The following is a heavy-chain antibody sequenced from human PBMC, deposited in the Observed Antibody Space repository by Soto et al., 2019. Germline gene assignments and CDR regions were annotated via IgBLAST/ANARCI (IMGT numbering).Heavy chain of an antibody. Sequence: SETLSLTYVVSGGPVSGDDLYWSWIRHLPGKGLEWIANVYHTGTTYYNPSLKSRVTMSVDTSKNQFSLILSSVTAADTAVYCCGRASGRTMILGFVFDWFDPWGQGILVTVSS. CDR3: GRASGRTMILGFVFDWFDP. CDR2: VYHTGTT. CDR1: GGPVSGDDLY. J-gene: IGHJ5*02. D-gene: IGHD3-22*01. V-gene: IGHV4-30-4*08.